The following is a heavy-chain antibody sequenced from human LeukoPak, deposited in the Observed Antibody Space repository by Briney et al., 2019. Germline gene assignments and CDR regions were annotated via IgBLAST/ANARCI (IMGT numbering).Heavy chain of an antibody. CDR3: STWETLVRGVNYSFDY. V-gene: IGHV1-24*01. CDR2: FDPEDGEI. D-gene: IGHD3-10*01. J-gene: IGHJ4*02. CDR1: GYTLTELS. Sequence: ASVKVSCKVSGYTLTELSMHWVRQAPGTGLEWMGGFDPEDGEIIYAKKFQGRVTMTEDTSTDTAYMALSSLRTEDTAVYYWSTWETLVRGVNYSFDYWGQGTLVTVSS.